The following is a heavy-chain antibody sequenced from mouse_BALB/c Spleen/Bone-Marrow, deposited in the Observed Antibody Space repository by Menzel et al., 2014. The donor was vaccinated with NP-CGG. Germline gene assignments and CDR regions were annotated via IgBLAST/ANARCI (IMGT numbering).Heavy chain of an antibody. J-gene: IGHJ2*01. CDR1: NYTFXTYY. V-gene: IGHV1S56*01. CDR2: IYPGNVNT. CDR3: ARSRYGSYYGY. Sequence: VQGVESGPELVKPGASVRISCKASNYTFXTYYIYWVKQRPGQGLEWIGWIYPGNVNTKYNEKFKAKATLTADKSSSTAYMQLSSLTSEDSAVYFCARSRYGSYYGYWGQGTPLTVSS. D-gene: IGHD1-1*01.